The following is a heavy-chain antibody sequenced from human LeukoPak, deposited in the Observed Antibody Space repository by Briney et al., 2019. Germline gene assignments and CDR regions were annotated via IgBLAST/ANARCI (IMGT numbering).Heavy chain of an antibody. CDR3: ARTGGYHTPSNFDY. J-gene: IGHJ4*02. V-gene: IGHV3-7*01. CDR1: GFTFSTYW. D-gene: IGHD3-22*01. Sequence: GGSLSLSCAASGFTFSTYWMSWVRQAPGKGLEWVANIRRDGSVKYYVDSVKGRFTISRDNSKNTLYLQMNSLRAEDTAVYYCARTGGYHTPSNFDYWGQGTLVTVSS. CDR2: IRRDGSVK.